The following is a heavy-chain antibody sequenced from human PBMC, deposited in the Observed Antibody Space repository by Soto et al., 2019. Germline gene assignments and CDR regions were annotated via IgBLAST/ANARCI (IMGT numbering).Heavy chain of an antibody. D-gene: IGHD4-17*01. V-gene: IGHV1-69*01. CDR3: ARGRDGDETDFDE. Sequence: CETSGSTFRSYPISCVLQSPGQGLEWMGGIIPIFGTANYAQKFQGRVTITADESTSTAYMELSSLRSEDTAVYYCARGRDGDETDFDEGGKGTMGT. J-gene: IGHJ4*02. CDR2: IIPIFGTA. CDR1: GSTFRSYP.